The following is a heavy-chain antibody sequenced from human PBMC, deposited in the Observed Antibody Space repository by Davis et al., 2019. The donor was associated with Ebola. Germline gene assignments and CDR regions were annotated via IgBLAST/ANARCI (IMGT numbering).Heavy chain of an antibody. V-gene: IGHV1-8*01. D-gene: IGHD2-21*01. CDR2: MDPHSGDT. CDR3: ARGRTIVAGGLSDDFDY. CDR1: GYTFSRYD. Sequence: AASVKVSCKASGYTFSRYDINWVRQAAGQGFEWVGWMDPHSGDTVYDQKFQGRITMTMNTSIGTAYMELRSLRSDDTAVYYCARGRTIVAGGLSDDFDYWGQGTLVTVSA. J-gene: IGHJ4*02.